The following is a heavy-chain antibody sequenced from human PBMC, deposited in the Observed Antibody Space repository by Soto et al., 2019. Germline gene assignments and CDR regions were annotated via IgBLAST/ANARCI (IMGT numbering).Heavy chain of an antibody. V-gene: IGHV4-4*02. CDR1: IGSISSSNW. D-gene: IGHD3-10*01. Sequence: SETLSLTCAVSIGSISSSNWWSWVRQPPGKGLEWIGEIYHSGSTNYNPSLKSRVTISVDKSKNQFSLKLSSVTAADTAVYYRARKIFTMVRGVNNNYRDVWGKGTTVTVSS. CDR3: ARKIFTMVRGVNNNYRDV. CDR2: IYHSGST. J-gene: IGHJ6*03.